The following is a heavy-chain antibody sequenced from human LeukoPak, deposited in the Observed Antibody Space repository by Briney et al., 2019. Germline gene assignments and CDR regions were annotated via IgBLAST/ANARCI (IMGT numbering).Heavy chain of an antibody. D-gene: IGHD3-22*01. J-gene: IGHJ3*02. CDR1: GYTFNRYA. CDR3: ARAGDYYDSSGYQLDAFDI. V-gene: IGHV1-3*01. Sequence: ASVKVSCKASGYTFNRYAMNWVRQAPGQGLEWMGWINAGNGNTKYSEKFQGRVTITRDTSASTAYMELSSLRSEDTAVYYCARAGDYYDSSGYQLDAFDIWGQGTMVTVSS. CDR2: INAGNGNT.